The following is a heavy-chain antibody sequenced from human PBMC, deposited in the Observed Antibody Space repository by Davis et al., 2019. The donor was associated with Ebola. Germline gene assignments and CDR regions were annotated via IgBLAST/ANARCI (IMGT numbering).Heavy chain of an antibody. V-gene: IGHV3-33*01. CDR3: ARGALYYYYGMDV. Sequence: GESLKISCAASGFTFSSYGMHWVRQAPGKGLEWVAVIWYDGSNKYYADSVKGRFTISRDNAKNSLYLQMNSLRDEDTAVYYCARGALYYYYGMDVWGQGTTVTVSS. CDR1: GFTFSSYG. CDR2: IWYDGSNK. J-gene: IGHJ6*02.